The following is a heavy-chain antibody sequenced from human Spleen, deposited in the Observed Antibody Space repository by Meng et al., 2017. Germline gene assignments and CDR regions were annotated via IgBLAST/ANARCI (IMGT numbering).Heavy chain of an antibody. CDR2: ISAYNGNT. CDR1: GYTFTSYG. CDR3: ARDVECSSGYYGTPRYRYYGMDV. Sequence: ASVKVSCKASGYTFTSYGISWVRQAPGQGLEWMGWISAYNGNTNYAQKLQGRVTMTTDTSTSTAYMELRSLRSDDTAVFYCARDVECSSGYYGTPRYRYYGMDVWGQGTTVTVSS. D-gene: IGHD3-22*01. V-gene: IGHV1-18*01. J-gene: IGHJ6*02.